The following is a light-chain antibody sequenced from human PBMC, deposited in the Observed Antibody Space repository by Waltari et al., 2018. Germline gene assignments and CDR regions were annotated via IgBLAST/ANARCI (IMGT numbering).Light chain of an antibody. CDR1: STDLASYNL. CDR2: EAT. V-gene: IGLV2-23*01. CDR3: CSYTGSSTSYG. Sequence: QSALSQPASVSGSPGQSLTITCTGASTDLASYNLVAWYQHHPNRAPKLIICEATKRPSGISQRFSGAKSGATASLRISGLQADDEADYYCCSYTGSSTSYGCGGGTKVTVL. J-gene: IGLJ1*01.